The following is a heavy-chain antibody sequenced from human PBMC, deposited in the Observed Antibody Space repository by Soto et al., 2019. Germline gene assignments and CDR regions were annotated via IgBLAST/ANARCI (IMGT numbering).Heavy chain of an antibody. V-gene: IGHV3-30-3*01. CDR2: ISYDGTNK. Sequence: QVQLVESGGGVVQPGRSLRLSCAASGFTFSSYAMHWVRQAPGKGLEWVAVISYDGTNKNYADSVKGRFTISRDNSKNTLYLQMNSLRAEDTAVYYCASGRIAARPIDYYYYGMDVWGQGTTVTVSS. J-gene: IGHJ6*02. CDR3: ASGRIAARPIDYYYYGMDV. CDR1: GFTFSSYA. D-gene: IGHD6-6*01.